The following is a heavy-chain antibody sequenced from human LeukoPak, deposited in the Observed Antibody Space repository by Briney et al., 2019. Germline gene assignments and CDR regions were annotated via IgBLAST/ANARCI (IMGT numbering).Heavy chain of an antibody. J-gene: IGHJ6*02. CDR3: ARNSGSYYGYYYGMDV. CDR1: GYTFTSYG. V-gene: IGHV1-18*01. D-gene: IGHD1-26*01. Sequence: GASVKVSCKASGYTFTSYGISWVRQAPGQGLEWMGWISAYNGNTNYAQKLQGRVTMTTDTSTSTAYMELRSLRSDDTAVYYCARNSGSYYGYYYGMDVWGQGTTVTVSS. CDR2: ISAYNGNT.